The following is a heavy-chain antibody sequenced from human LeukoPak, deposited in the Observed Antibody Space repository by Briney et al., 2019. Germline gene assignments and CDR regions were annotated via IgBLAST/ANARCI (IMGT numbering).Heavy chain of an antibody. Sequence: ASVKVSCKASGYTFTGYYMHWVRQAPGQGLEWMGRIIPILGIANYAQKFQGRVTITADKSTSTAYMELSSLRSEDTAVYYCASRYYYGSGSLGYWGQGTLVTVSS. D-gene: IGHD3-10*01. V-gene: IGHV1-69*02. CDR1: GYTFTGYY. CDR3: ASRYYYGSGSLGY. J-gene: IGHJ4*02. CDR2: IIPILGIA.